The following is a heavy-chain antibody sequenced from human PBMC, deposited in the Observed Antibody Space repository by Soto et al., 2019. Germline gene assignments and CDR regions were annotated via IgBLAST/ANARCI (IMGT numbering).Heavy chain of an antibody. J-gene: IGHJ4*02. V-gene: IGHV1-3*01. CDR3: ARDGVPAAHINFDY. CDR2: INGGNGNT. D-gene: IGHD2-2*01. Sequence: ASVKVSCKPSGYTFTSWAMHWVRQAPGQRLEWMGWINGGNGNTRYSQKFQDRVTITRDTYASKAYMELRSLRSEDTAVYYCARDGVPAAHINFDYWGQGTWVTVSS. CDR1: GYTFTSWA.